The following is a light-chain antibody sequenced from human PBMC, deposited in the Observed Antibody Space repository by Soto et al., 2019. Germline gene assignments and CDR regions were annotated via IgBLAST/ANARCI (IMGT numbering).Light chain of an antibody. CDR3: MQGTHWPIT. J-gene: IGKJ5*01. Sequence: DVVMTQSPLSLPVTLGHPASISCRSKQSLVHSDGIAYFSWFQQRPGRSPRQLINKVSNRDSRVPYSFSGSVSGTYFALKISRLEAKDVGVYYFMQGTHWPITFGQGTRLEIK. CDR1: QSLVHSDGIAY. CDR2: KVS. V-gene: IGKV2-30*02.